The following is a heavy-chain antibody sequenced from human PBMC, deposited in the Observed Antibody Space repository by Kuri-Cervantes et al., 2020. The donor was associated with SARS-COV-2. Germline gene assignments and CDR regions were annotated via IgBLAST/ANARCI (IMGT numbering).Heavy chain of an antibody. Sequence: GESLKISCAASGFTFSSYAMSWVRQAPGKGLEWVSAISGSGGSTHYADSVKGRFTISRDNSKNTLYLQMNSLRAEDTAVYYCAKGPVGATGAFDIWGQGTMVTVSS. D-gene: IGHD1-26*01. CDR1: GFTFSSYA. J-gene: IGHJ3*02. V-gene: IGHV3-23*01. CDR3: AKGPVGATGAFDI. CDR2: ISGSGGST.